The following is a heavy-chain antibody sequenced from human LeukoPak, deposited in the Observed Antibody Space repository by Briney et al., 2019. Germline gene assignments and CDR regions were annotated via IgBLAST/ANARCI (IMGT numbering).Heavy chain of an antibody. CDR2: ISYDGNNK. Sequence: GGSLRLSCAASGFTLSSYAMEWVRQAPGKGLEWVAVISYDGNNKFYADSVKGRFTISRDNSKNTLYLQMNSLRAEDTAVYYCARRRDGYNLNWFDPWGQGTLVTVSS. CDR1: GFTLSSYA. V-gene: IGHV3-30-3*01. J-gene: IGHJ5*02. CDR3: ARRRDGYNLNWFDP. D-gene: IGHD5-24*01.